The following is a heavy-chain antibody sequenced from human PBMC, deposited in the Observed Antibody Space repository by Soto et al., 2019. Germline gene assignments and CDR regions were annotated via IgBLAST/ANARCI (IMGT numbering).Heavy chain of an antibody. CDR3: ARDSLIPSAADYYYDMDV. CDR2: IIPIFRTA. CDR1: GVGFSNYA. J-gene: IGHJ6*02. D-gene: IGHD1-26*01. Sequence: SVKVSCKASGVGFSNYAISWVRQAPGQGLEWMGGIIPIFRTANYAQKFQGRLSITADDSTSTAYMELSSLKSDDTAVYFCARDSLIPSAADYYYDMDVWGQGTTVTVSS. V-gene: IGHV1-69*13.